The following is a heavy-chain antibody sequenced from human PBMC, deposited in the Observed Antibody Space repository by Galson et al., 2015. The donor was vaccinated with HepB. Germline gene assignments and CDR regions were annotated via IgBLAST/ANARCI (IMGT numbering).Heavy chain of an antibody. CDR2: ISGSGGST. Sequence: SLRLSCAASEFTFSSYAMSWVRQAPGKGLEWVSAISGSGGSTYYADSVKGRFTISRDNSKNTLYLQMNSLRAEDTAVYYCAKSQGGYGSGSYWHAPDYWGQGTLVTVSS. CDR1: EFTFSSYA. D-gene: IGHD3-10*01. CDR3: AKSQGGYGSGSYWHAPDY. V-gene: IGHV3-23*01. J-gene: IGHJ4*02.